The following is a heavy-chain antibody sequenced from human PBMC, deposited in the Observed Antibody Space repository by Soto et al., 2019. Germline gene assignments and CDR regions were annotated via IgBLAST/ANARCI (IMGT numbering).Heavy chain of an antibody. CDR2: IYYSGST. CDR3: ARVCGGDCHYGMDV. J-gene: IGHJ6*02. V-gene: IGHV4-61*01. Sequence: SETLSLTCTVSGGSVSSGSYYWSWIRQPPGKGLEWIGYIYYSGSTNYNPSLKSRVTISVDTSKNQFSLKLSSVTAADTAVYYCARVCGGDCHYGMDVWGQGTTVTVSS. D-gene: IGHD2-21*02. CDR1: GGSVSSGSYY.